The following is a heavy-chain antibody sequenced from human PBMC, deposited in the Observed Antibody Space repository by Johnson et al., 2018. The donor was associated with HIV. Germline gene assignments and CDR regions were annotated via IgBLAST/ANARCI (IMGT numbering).Heavy chain of an antibody. V-gene: IGHV3-30*04. Sequence: QVQLVESGGGVVQPGRSLRLSCAASGFTFSSYSMHWVRQAPGKGLEWVAVISYDGSNTYYADSVKGRFPISRDNSKNTLYLQMNSLKTEDTAVYYCTTDLVGIVGATQDAFDIWGQGTLVIVSS. J-gene: IGHJ3*02. CDR1: GFTFSSYS. CDR2: ISYDGSNT. D-gene: IGHD1-26*01. CDR3: TTDLVGIVGATQDAFDI.